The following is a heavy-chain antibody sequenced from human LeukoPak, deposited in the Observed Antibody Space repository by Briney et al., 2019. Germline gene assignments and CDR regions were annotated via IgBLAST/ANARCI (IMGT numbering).Heavy chain of an antibody. CDR3: ARENLNWGSPFFDY. CDR2: IYYSGST. Sequence: PSETLSLTCTVSGGSISSSSYYWSWIRQPPGKGLEWIGYIYYSGSTNYNASLKSRVTISVDTSKNQFSLKLSSVTAADTAVYYCARENLNWGSPFFDYWGQGTLVTVSS. CDR1: GGSISSSSYY. J-gene: IGHJ4*02. V-gene: IGHV4-61*01. D-gene: IGHD7-27*01.